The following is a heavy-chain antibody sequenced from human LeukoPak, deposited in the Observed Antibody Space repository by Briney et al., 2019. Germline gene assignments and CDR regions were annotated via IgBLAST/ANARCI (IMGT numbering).Heavy chain of an antibody. CDR2: INTNTGNP. J-gene: IGHJ4*02. CDR1: GYTFTSYA. Sequence: ASVKVSCRASGYTFTSYAMNWVRQAPGQGLEWMGWINTNTGNPTYAQGFTGRFVFSLDTSVSTAYLQISSLKAEDTAVYYCATQGEVLRYFDWLSTYYFDYWGQGTLVTVSS. CDR3: ATQGEVLRYFDWLSTYYFDY. V-gene: IGHV7-4-1*02. D-gene: IGHD3-9*01.